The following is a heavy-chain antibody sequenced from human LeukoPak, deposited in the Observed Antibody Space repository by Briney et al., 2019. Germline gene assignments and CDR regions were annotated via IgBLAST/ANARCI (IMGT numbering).Heavy chain of an antibody. CDR2: ISGSGSYI. CDR1: GFTFSDYS. J-gene: IGHJ4*02. CDR3: AKKSGSQQAFDY. V-gene: IGHV3-21*04. Sequence: GGSLRLSCAASGFTFSDYSMNWVRQTPRKGLEWVSCISGSGSYIYYADSVKGRFTISRDNAKNSLHLQVNSLRAEDTAVYYCAKKSGSQQAFDYWGQGTLVTVSS. D-gene: IGHD3-10*01.